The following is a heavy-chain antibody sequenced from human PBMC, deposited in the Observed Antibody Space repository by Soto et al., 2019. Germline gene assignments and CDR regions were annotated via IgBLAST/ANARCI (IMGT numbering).Heavy chain of an antibody. CDR1: GYTFTSYD. V-gene: IGHV1-8*01. CDR3: ARDLPASGWLYYYYYGMDV. CDR2: MNPNSGNT. D-gene: IGHD6-19*01. Sequence: ASVKVSCKASGYTFTSYDINWVRQATGQGLEWMGWMNPNSGNTGYAQKFQGRVTMTRNTSISTAYMELSSLRSEDTAVYYCARDLPASGWLYYYYYGMDVWGQGTTVTVSS. J-gene: IGHJ6*02.